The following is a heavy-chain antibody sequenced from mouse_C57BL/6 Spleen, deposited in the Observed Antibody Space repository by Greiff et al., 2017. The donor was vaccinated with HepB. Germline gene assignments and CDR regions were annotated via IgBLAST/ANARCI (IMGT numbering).Heavy chain of an antibody. Sequence: EVKLQESGPGLVKPSQSLSLTCSVTGYSITSGYYWNWIRQFPGNKLEWMGYISYDGSNNYNPSLKNRISITRDTSKNQFFLKLNSVTTEDTATYYCARDTDYDVFAYWGQGTLVTVSA. CDR3: ARDTDYDVFAY. D-gene: IGHD2-4*01. CDR2: ISYDGSN. V-gene: IGHV3-6*01. J-gene: IGHJ3*01. CDR1: GYSITSGYY.